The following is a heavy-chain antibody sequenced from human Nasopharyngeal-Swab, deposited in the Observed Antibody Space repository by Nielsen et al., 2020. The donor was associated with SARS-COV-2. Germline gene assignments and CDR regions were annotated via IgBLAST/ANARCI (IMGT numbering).Heavy chain of an antibody. V-gene: IGHV4-34*01. Sequence: GSLRLSCAVYGGSFSGSYWGWIRQPPGKGPEWIAEINHSGSTNYNPFLRSRVTLSVDTSMNQVSLEVSSVTAADTAVYYCARGLSGIVPAPILGLGPYYYYYYMDVWGKGTTVTVSS. CDR3: ARGLSGIVPAPILGLGPYYYYYYMDV. CDR2: INHSGST. CDR1: GGSFSGSY. J-gene: IGHJ6*03. D-gene: IGHD2-2*01.